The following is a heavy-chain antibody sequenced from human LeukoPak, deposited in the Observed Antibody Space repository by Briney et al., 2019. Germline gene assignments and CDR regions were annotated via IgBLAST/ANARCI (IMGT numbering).Heavy chain of an antibody. Sequence: AASVKVSCKASGYTFTSYYMHWVRQAPGQGLEWMGIINPSGGSTSYAQKFQGRVTMTRDMSTSTVYMELSSLRSEDTAVYYCARVRQQLGWWFDPWGQGTLVTVSS. D-gene: IGHD6-13*01. CDR2: INPSGGST. J-gene: IGHJ5*02. CDR1: GYTFTSYY. CDR3: ARVRQQLGWWFDP. V-gene: IGHV1-46*01.